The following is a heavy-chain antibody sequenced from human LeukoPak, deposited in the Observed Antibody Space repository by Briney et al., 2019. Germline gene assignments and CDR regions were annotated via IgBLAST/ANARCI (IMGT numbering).Heavy chain of an antibody. CDR1: GFTFSSYG. D-gene: IGHD3-10*02. CDR3: AKFFTGEYVRAFDV. Sequence: GGSLRLSCAASGFTFSSYGIHWVRQAPGKGLEWVAFIRYDGSNKYYVDSVKGRFTISRDNSKNTLYLQMNSLRAEDTAVYYCAKFFTGEYVRAFDVWGQGTMVTVSS. CDR2: IRYDGSNK. J-gene: IGHJ3*01. V-gene: IGHV3-30*02.